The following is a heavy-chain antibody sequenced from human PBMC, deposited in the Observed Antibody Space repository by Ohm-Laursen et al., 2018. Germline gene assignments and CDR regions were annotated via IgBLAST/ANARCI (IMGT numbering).Heavy chain of an antibody. J-gene: IGHJ6*02. CDR1: GYTFIGNY. D-gene: IGHD2-2*03. CDR3: ARDPGYCSSTSCYRYYYYYGMDV. Sequence: ASVKVSCKASGYTFIGNYMHWARQAPGHGLEWMGWINPNSGGTNYTQKFQGRVTMARDTSISTAYMELSRLRSDDTAVYYCARDPGYCSSTSCYRYYYYYGMDVWGQGTTVTVSS. CDR2: INPNSGGT. V-gene: IGHV1-2*02.